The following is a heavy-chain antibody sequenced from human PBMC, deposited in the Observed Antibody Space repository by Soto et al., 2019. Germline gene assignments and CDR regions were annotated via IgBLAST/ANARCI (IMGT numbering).Heavy chain of an antibody. J-gene: IGHJ4*02. Sequence: QVQLVESGGGVVQPGRSLRLSCVASGFTVSRHGMHWVRQAPGKGLECVAGIVYAGSAGSETHYSDSVKGRFTISRDTSQNMVYLQMNSLKTDDTAIYYCAREQGYGNYRVADYWGQGTLVTGSS. CDR1: GFTVSRHG. V-gene: IGHV3-30*03. CDR2: IVYAGSAG. D-gene: IGHD4-17*01. CDR3: AREQGYGNYRVADY.